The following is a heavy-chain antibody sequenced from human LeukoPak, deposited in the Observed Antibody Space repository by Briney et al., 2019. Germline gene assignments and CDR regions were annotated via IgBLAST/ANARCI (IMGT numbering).Heavy chain of an antibody. CDR1: GFTFSTYS. V-gene: IGHV3-23*01. Sequence: GGSLRLSCAASGFTFSTYSMSWVRQAPGKGLEWVSAISGSGGSTYYADSVKGRFTISRDNSKNTLYLQMNSLRAEDAAVYYCAKDPSVLSSSWYLDYFDSWGQGTLVTVSS. CDR2: ISGSGGST. D-gene: IGHD6-13*01. J-gene: IGHJ4*02. CDR3: AKDPSVLSSSWYLDYFDS.